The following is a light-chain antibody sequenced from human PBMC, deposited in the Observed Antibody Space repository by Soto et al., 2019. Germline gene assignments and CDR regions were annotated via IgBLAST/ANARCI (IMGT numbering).Light chain of an antibody. CDR3: SSYTSTNTWV. Sequence: QSALTQPPSVSGSPGQSVAISCTGTRSDIGNFNRVSWYQQPPGTAPKVLIYEVTNRPSGVPDRFSGSKSGNTAFLIISGLQAEDEADYYCSSYTSTNTWVFGGGTQLTVL. CDR1: RSDIGNFNR. CDR2: EVT. V-gene: IGLV2-18*02. J-gene: IGLJ3*02.